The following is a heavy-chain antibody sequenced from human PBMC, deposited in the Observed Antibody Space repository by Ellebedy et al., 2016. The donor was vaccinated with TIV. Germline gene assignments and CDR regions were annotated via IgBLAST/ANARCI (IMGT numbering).Heavy chain of an antibody. D-gene: IGHD2-2*01. Sequence: GGSLRLSCAASGFIFSDYQMSWIRQAPGKGLECVSYISSSGGTTYYADSVKGRFTISRDNAKNSLYLQMNSLRAEDTAVYYCARDTRFIGHQHNWFDPWGQGTLVTVSS. V-gene: IGHV3-11*01. J-gene: IGHJ5*02. CDR2: ISSSGGTT. CDR3: ARDTRFIGHQHNWFDP. CDR1: GFIFSDYQ.